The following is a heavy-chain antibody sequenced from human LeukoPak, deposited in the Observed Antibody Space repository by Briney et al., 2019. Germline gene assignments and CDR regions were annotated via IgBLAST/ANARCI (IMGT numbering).Heavy chain of an antibody. CDR3: ARQGAYSSAVGRGY. CDR2: INPSGGGT. CDR1: GYTFNNYY. V-gene: IGHV1-46*02. J-gene: IGHJ4*02. Sequence: ASVKVSCKASGYTFNNYYMYWVRQAPGQGLEWMGMINPSGGGTSYAQTFQGRVTMTRDTSTRTVYTEVSSLKPEDTAVYYCARQGAYSSAVGRGYWGQGTLVTVSS. D-gene: IGHD6-19*01.